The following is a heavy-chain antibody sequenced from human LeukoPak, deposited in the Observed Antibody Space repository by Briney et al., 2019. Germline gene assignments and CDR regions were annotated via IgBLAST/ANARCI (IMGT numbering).Heavy chain of an antibody. V-gene: IGHV1-18*01. D-gene: IGHD3-3*01. CDR1: GYTFTSYG. Sequence: ASVKVSCMASGYTFTSYGISWVRQAPGQGLEWMGWISAYNGNTNYAQKLQGRVTMTTDTSTSTAYMELRSLRSDDTAVYYCARVDYDFWSGYWGMSNWFDPWGQGTLVTVSS. CDR2: ISAYNGNT. J-gene: IGHJ5*02. CDR3: ARVDYDFWSGYWGMSNWFDP.